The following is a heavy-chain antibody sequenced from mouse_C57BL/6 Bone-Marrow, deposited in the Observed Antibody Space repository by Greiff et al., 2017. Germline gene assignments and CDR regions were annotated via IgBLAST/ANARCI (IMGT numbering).Heavy chain of an antibody. CDR1: GYAFTNYL. CDR2: INPGSGGT. J-gene: IGHJ2*01. CDR3: ARKNGYDAGDY. Sequence: QVQLQQSGAELVRPGTSVKVSCKASGYAFTNYLIEWVKQRPGQGLEWIGVINPGSGGTNYNEKFKGKATLTADKSSSTAYMQRSSLTSEDSAVYVCARKNGYDAGDYWGQGTTLTVSS. V-gene: IGHV1-54*01. D-gene: IGHD2-2*01.